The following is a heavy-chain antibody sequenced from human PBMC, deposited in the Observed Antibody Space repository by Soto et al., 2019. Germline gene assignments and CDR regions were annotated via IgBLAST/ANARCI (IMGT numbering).Heavy chain of an antibody. CDR2: ITGSGGST. J-gene: IGHJ4*02. Sequence: EVQLLESGGGLVQPGGSLRLSCAASGFTFSSYSMTWVRQAPGKGLEWVSIITGSGGSTYYAESVKGRFTISRDNSRNTXXLLMNSLRAEDTAVYYCAKDQDYYGSGRYYTPMGYWGQGTLVTVSS. CDR1: GFTFSSYS. D-gene: IGHD3-10*01. CDR3: AKDQDYYGSGRYYTPMGY. V-gene: IGHV3-23*01.